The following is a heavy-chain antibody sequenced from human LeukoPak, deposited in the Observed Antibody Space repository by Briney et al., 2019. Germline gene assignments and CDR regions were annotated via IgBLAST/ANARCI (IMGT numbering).Heavy chain of an antibody. V-gene: IGHV4-59*08. J-gene: IGHJ5*02. CDR1: GDSISSYS. CDR2: INYSGGS. CDR3: ARLYRVVNPFDP. Sequence: PSETLSLTCTVSGDSISSYSWSWIRQPPGKGLEWIGDINYSGGSNYNPSLKSRVTISIDTSRNLFSLKLSSVTAADTAIYYCARLYRVVNPFDPWGQGTLVTVSS. D-gene: IGHD3-22*01.